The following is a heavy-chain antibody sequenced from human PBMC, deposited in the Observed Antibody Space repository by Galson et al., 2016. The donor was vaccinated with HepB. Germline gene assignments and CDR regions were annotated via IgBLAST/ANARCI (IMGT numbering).Heavy chain of an antibody. CDR1: GFSLNSDMMG. Sequence: PALVKPTQTLTLTCTVSGFSLNSDMMGVSWTRQPPGKALECLAHIFSNDEKSYRTSLKSRLTISKDTSKSQVVLIMTNMDPVDTATYYYARSNTMLLDYYDSGYGMDVWGQGTTVTVSS. CDR2: IFSNDEK. CDR3: ARSNTMLLDYYDSGYGMDV. J-gene: IGHJ6*02. V-gene: IGHV2-26*01. D-gene: IGHD3-22*01.